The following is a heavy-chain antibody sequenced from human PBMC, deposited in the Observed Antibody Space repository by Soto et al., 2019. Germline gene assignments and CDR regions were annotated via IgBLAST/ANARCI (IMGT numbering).Heavy chain of an antibody. CDR1: GDSISSSTYY. V-gene: IGHV4-39*01. CDR3: ARRGSGSRFDY. Sequence: SETLSLTCTVSGDSISSSTYYWGWIRQPPGKGLEWIGNIYSSGSTFYNPSLKSRVTILVDTAKNQFSLSLISVTAADTAVYYCARRGSGSRFDYWGQGTLVTVSS. D-gene: IGHD3-10*01. J-gene: IGHJ4*01. CDR2: IYSSGST.